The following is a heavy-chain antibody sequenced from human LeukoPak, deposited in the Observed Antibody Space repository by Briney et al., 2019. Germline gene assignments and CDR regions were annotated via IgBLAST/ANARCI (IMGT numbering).Heavy chain of an antibody. CDR2: ISSSSSYI. V-gene: IGHV3-21*04. J-gene: IGHJ4*02. CDR3: AKATTGRLDY. Sequence: PGGSLRLSCAASGFTFSSYSMNWVRQAPGKGLEWVSSISSSSSYIYYADSVKGRFTISRDKAKTSLYLQMHSLRAEDTAVYYCAKATTGRLDYWGQGTLVTVSS. CDR1: GFTFSSYS. D-gene: IGHD4-11*01.